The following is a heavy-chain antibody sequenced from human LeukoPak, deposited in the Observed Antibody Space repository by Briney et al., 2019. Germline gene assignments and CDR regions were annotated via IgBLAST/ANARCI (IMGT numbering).Heavy chain of an antibody. CDR2: LYSGGSA. CDR3: ARSSDGDYYYYFDY. V-gene: IGHV3-53*01. D-gene: IGHD4-17*01. J-gene: IGHJ4*02. Sequence: GGSLRLSCAASGFTISSNYMSWVRQAPGKGLEWVSVLYSGGSAYYADSVRGRFTISRDNSKNTLYLQMSSLGAEDTAVYYCARSSDGDYYYYFDYWGQGTLVTVSS. CDR1: GFTISSNY.